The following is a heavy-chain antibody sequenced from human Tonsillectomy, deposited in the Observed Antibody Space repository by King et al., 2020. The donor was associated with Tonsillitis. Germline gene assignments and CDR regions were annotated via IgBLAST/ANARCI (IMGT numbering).Heavy chain of an antibody. CDR3: ARYVSGTFDY. D-gene: IGHD1-1*01. CDR2: MYYSGTI. J-gene: IGHJ4*02. V-gene: IGHV4-39*01. CDR1: GGSISSFDHY. Sequence: QLQESGPGVVKPSETLSLTCTVSGGSISSFDHYWAWIRQPPGKGLEWIGYMYYSGTIFYNPSLKSRITISGGPSANQFSLKLSSVTTADTAVYFCARYVSGTFDYWGQGALVTVSS.